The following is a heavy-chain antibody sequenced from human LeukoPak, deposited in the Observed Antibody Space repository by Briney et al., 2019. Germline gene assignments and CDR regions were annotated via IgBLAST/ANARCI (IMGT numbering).Heavy chain of an antibody. CDR1: GGTFSSYA. V-gene: IGHV1-69*01. Sequence: GASVKVSCKASGGTFSSYAISWVRQAPGQGLEWMGGIIPIFGTANYAQKFQGRVTITADESTSTAYMELSSLRSDDTAVYYCAREGAHSGYLLIDYWGQGTLVTVSS. J-gene: IGHJ4*02. D-gene: IGHD5-12*01. CDR3: AREGAHSGYLLIDY. CDR2: IIPIFGTA.